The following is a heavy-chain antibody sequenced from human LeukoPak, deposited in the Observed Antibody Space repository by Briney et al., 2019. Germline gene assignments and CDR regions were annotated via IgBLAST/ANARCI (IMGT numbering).Heavy chain of an antibody. Sequence: GGSLRLSCAASGFTFSSYWMSWVRQAPGKGLEWVANIKQDGSEKYYGDSVKGRFTISRDNAKNSLYLQMNSLTAEDTAVYYCARRMKTGDRVGSFDIWGQGTMVTVSS. CDR3: ARRMKTGDRVGSFDI. V-gene: IGHV3-7*04. CDR1: GFTFSSYW. CDR2: IKQDGSEK. D-gene: IGHD1-1*01. J-gene: IGHJ3*02.